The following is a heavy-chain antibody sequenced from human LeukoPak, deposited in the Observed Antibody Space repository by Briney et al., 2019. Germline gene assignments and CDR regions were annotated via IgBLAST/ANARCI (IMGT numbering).Heavy chain of an antibody. CDR1: GYTFTVYG. D-gene: IGHD1-26*01. Sequence: GASVTVSFMASGYTFTVYGISWVRQAPGEGVEWMGWISAYNGNTDYAQKFQGRVTMPTDTSTSTAYMEVRSLRSDDTAVYYCARADSGSYYYYWGQGTLVTVSS. CDR2: ISAYNGNT. V-gene: IGHV1-18*01. CDR3: ARADSGSYYYY. J-gene: IGHJ4*02.